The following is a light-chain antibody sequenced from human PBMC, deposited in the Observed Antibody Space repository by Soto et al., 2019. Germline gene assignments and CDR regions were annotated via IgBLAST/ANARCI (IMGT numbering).Light chain of an antibody. V-gene: IGKV1-8*01. CDR2: AAS. Sequence: AIRMTQSPSSLSASTGDRVTITCRASQDIRDYLVWYQQKPGKAPKVLIHAASTLQGGVSSRFSGSRSGTDFTLSINSLQPADFATYYCQHYYTYPCTFGQGTKVEV. CDR1: QDIRDY. J-gene: IGKJ1*01. CDR3: QHYYTYPCT.